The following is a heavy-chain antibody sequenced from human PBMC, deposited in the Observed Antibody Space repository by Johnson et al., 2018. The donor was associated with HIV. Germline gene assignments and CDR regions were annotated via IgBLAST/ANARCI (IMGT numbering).Heavy chain of an antibody. V-gene: IGHV3-30*02. Sequence: QVQLVESGGGVVQPGGSLRLSCAASGFTFSSYGMHWVRQAPGKGLEWVAFIRYDGSNKYYADSVKGRFTISRDNSKNTLYLQMNSLRAEATAVYYCARGHYYDTGHDAFDIWGQGTMVTVSS. J-gene: IGHJ3*02. CDR1: GFTFSSYG. D-gene: IGHD3-22*01. CDR3: ARGHYYDTGHDAFDI. CDR2: IRYDGSNK.